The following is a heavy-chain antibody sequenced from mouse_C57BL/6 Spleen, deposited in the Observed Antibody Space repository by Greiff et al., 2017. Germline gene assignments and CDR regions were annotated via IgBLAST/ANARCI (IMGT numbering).Heavy chain of an antibody. CDR2: IWGVGST. CDR1: GFSLTSYG. V-gene: IGHV2-6*01. CDR3: ASGSNGWFAY. Sequence: QVQLQQSGPGLVAPSQSLSITCTVSGFSLTSYGVDWVRQSPGKGLEWLGVIWGVGSTNYNSALKSRLSISKDNSKSQVFLKMNSLQTDDTAMYYCASGSNGWFAYWGQGTLVTVSA. D-gene: IGHD2-5*01. J-gene: IGHJ3*01.